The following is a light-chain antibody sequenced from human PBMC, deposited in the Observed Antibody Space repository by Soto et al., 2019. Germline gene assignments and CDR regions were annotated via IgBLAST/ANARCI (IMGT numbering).Light chain of an antibody. CDR1: QSVLYSRENKNC. Sequence: DIVMTQSPDSLAVSLGERATINCKSSQSVLYSRENKNCLAWYQQKSGQPPKLLIYWASTRESGVPVRFSGSGSGTDFTLTISSLQAEDVAVYYCQQYYSAPQLTFGGGTKVEIK. CDR2: WAS. CDR3: QQYYSAPQLT. V-gene: IGKV4-1*01. J-gene: IGKJ4*01.